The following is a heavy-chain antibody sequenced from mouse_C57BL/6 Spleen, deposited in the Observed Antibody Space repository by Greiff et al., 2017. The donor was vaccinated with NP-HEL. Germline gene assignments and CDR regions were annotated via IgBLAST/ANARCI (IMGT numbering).Heavy chain of an antibody. V-gene: IGHV1-81*01. CDR2: IYPRSGNT. CDR1: GYTFTSYG. Sequence: VQVVESGAELARPGASVKLSCKASGYTFTSYGISWVKQRTGQGLEWIGEIYPRSGNTYYNEKFKGKATLTADKSSSTAYMELRSLTSEDSAVYFCARSGAGREGYAMDYWGQGTSVTVSS. D-gene: IGHD3-3*01. J-gene: IGHJ4*01. CDR3: ARSGAGREGYAMDY.